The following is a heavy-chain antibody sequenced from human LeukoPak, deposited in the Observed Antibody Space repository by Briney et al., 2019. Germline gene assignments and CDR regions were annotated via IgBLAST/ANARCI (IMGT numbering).Heavy chain of an antibody. V-gene: IGHV3-73*01. D-gene: IGHD5-24*01. Sequence: GGSLTLSCAASGFTFSGSAIHWVRQASGKGLEWVGRIRSKANSYSTAYAASLEGRFTISRDESKNTAYLQMNSLKTEDTAVYYCTRASRDGYNAPYDYWGQGTLVTVSS. CDR1: GFTFSGSA. CDR3: TRASRDGYNAPYDY. CDR2: IRSKANSYST. J-gene: IGHJ4*02.